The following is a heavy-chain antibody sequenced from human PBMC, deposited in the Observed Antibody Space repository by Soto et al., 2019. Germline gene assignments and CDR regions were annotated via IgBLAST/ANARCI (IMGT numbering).Heavy chain of an antibody. Sequence: ASVKVSCKASGYTFTGYYMHWVRQAPGQGLEWMGWINPNSGGTNYAQKFQGRVTMTRDTSISTAYMELSRLRSDDTAVYYCARDLADSSGYSLDYWGQGTLGTAPQ. J-gene: IGHJ4*02. CDR1: GYTFTGYY. D-gene: IGHD3-22*01. V-gene: IGHV1-2*02. CDR2: INPNSGGT. CDR3: ARDLADSSGYSLDY.